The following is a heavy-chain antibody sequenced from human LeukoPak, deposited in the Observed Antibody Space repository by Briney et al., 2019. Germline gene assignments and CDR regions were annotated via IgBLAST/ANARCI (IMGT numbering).Heavy chain of an antibody. CDR3: AKAASSSWPSYYYGMDV. D-gene: IGHD6-13*01. J-gene: IGHJ6*02. Sequence: GGSLRLSCAASGFIFSSYSMSWVRQAPGKGLVWVSVITGSGGNTYYADSVKGRFTISKDNSKNTVYLQMSSLRVDDTAVYYCAKAASSSWPSYYYGMDVWGQGTTVTVSS. V-gene: IGHV3-23*01. CDR2: ITGSGGNT. CDR1: GFIFSSYS.